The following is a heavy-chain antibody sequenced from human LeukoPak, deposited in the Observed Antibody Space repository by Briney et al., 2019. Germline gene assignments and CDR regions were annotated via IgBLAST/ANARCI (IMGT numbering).Heavy chain of an antibody. CDR1: GFTFSSYS. CDR3: ARVRIQLFDAFDI. D-gene: IGHD5-18*01. Sequence: GGSLRLSCAASGFTFSSYSMNWVRQAPGKGLEWVSSISSSSSYIYYADSVKGRFTISRDNANNSLYLQMNSLRAEDTAVYYCARVRIQLFDAFDIWGQGTMVTVSS. J-gene: IGHJ3*02. CDR2: ISSSSSYI. V-gene: IGHV3-21*01.